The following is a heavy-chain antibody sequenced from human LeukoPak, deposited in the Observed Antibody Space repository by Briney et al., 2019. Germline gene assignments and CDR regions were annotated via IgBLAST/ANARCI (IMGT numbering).Heavy chain of an antibody. CDR3: ARGQQWPSRPFDY. CDR1: GGTFSSYA. CDR2: IIPILGIA. Sequence: SAKVSCKASGGTFSSYAISWVRQAPGQGLEWMGRIIPILGIANYAQKFQGRVTITADKSTSTAYMELSSLRSEDTAVYYCARGQQWPSRPFDYWGQGTLVTVSP. J-gene: IGHJ4*02. D-gene: IGHD6-19*01. V-gene: IGHV1-69*04.